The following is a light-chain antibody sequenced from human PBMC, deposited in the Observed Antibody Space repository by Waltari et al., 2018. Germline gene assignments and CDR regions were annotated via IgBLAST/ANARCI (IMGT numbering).Light chain of an antibody. V-gene: IGKV3-20*01. Sequence: SCRASQSISRTLVWYQKKPGQAPRLLIYAASTRATGIPDRLSGSGSGTDFSLTISRLEPEDFAVYYCQHYLRLPVTFGQGTKVEIK. J-gene: IGKJ1*01. CDR1: QSISRT. CDR3: QHYLRLPVT. CDR2: AAS.